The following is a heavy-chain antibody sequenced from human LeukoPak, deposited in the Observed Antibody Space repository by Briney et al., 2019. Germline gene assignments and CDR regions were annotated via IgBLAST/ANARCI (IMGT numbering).Heavy chain of an antibody. CDR3: WRSHKTGTTNLIFDY. CDR1: GGSFSGYY. D-gene: IGHD1/OR15-1a*01. CDR2: INHSGST. V-gene: IGHV4-34*01. J-gene: IGHJ4*02. Sequence: TAETLSLTCAVYGGSFSGYYWSWIRQPPGKGLEWVGEINHSGSTNYNPSLESRVTISVDTYKNQFSLQLSCVTAADTAVDYCWRSHKTGTTNLIFDYWGQGTLVTVSS.